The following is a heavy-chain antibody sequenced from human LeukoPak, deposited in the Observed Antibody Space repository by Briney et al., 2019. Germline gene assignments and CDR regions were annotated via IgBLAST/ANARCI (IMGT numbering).Heavy chain of an antibody. Sequence: GGSLRLSCAASGFTVSSNYMSWVRQAPGKGLEWVSVIYSGGSTYYADSVKGRFTISRDNSKNTLYLQMNSLRAEDTAVYYCAKDSLLWFGEKDYWGQGTLVTVSS. V-gene: IGHV3-53*01. D-gene: IGHD3-10*01. CDR3: AKDSLLWFGEKDY. CDR2: IYSGGST. J-gene: IGHJ4*02. CDR1: GFTVSSNY.